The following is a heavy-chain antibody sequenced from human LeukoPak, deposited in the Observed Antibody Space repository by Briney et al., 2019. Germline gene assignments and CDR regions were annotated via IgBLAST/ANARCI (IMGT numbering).Heavy chain of an antibody. J-gene: IGHJ4*02. Sequence: ASVKVSCKASGYTFTSYGISWVRQAPGQGLEWMGWISAYNGNTNYAQKLQGRVTMTTDTSTSTAYMELRSLRSDDTAVYYCARDFFLLGSSSWFSNFDYWGQGTLVTVSS. CDR1: GYTFTSYG. V-gene: IGHV1-18*01. D-gene: IGHD6-13*01. CDR3: ARDFFLLGSSSWFSNFDY. CDR2: ISAYNGNT.